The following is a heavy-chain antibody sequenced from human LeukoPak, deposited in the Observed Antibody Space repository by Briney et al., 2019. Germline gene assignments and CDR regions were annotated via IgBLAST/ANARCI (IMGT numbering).Heavy chain of an antibody. CDR3: AKDWGSSGWFDY. V-gene: IGHV3-33*06. CDR2: IWYDGSNK. D-gene: IGHD6-19*01. Sequence: GGSLRLSCAASGFTFSSYGMHWVRQAPGKGLEWVAVIWYDGSNKYYADSVKGRFTISRDNSKNTLYLQMNSLRAEDTAVYYCAKDWGSSGWFDYWGQGTLVTVSS. J-gene: IGHJ4*02. CDR1: GFTFSSYG.